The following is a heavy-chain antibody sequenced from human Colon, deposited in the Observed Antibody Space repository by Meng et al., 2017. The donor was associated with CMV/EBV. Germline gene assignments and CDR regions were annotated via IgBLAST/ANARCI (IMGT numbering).Heavy chain of an antibody. CDR3: ARDIFWGQSDY. CDR1: GFIFSNSW. D-gene: IGHD3-9*01. CDR2: IKNDGSTT. Sequence: VQLVESGGGVVQPGGSLTLSREVSGFIFSNSWMHWVRQAPGKGLVWISRIKNDGSTTGYADSVKGRFTISRDNAKNTLYLQMNSLRAEDTAMYYCARDIFWGQSDYWGQGTLVTVSS. V-gene: IGHV3-74*01. J-gene: IGHJ4*02.